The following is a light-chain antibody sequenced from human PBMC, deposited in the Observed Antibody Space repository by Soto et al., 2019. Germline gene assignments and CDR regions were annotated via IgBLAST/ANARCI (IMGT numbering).Light chain of an antibody. Sequence: DIQMTQSPSSLSASVGDRVAITCRASQDINTFLNWFRQMPGRAPKLLIYAASNLQSDAPSRLSGSGSGTEFTLTISALQPEDFATYYCQQSYSPPWTFGQGTKVEV. J-gene: IGKJ1*01. CDR3: QQSYSPPWT. CDR1: QDINTF. CDR2: AAS. V-gene: IGKV1-39*01.